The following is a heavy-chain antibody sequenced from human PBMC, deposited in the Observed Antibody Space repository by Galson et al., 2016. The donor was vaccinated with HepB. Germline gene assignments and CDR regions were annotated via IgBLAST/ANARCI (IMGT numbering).Heavy chain of an antibody. Sequence: SETLSLTCTVSGGSIGSGPYYWGWIRQSPGKGLEWIGSVYYSGSVFYNPSVKSRVTVSLDTSKNQFSLNLASVTAADTSVYSCARHSRGDWFFDVCGQGTQVTVSS. CDR1: GGSIGSGPYY. CDR3: ARHSRGDWFFDV. J-gene: IGHJ4*02. V-gene: IGHV4-39*01. CDR2: VYYSGSV. D-gene: IGHD3/OR15-3a*01.